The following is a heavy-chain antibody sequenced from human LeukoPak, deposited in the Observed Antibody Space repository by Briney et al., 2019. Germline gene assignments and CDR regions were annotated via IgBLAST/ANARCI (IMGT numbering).Heavy chain of an antibody. CDR2: IKSKTDGGTT. CDR3: TTDTGEYASLIASKGY. CDR1: GFTFSNAW. D-gene: IGHD3-16*01. Sequence: PGGSLRLSCAASGFTFSNAWMSWVRQAPGKGLEWVGRIKSKTDGGTTDYAAPVKGRITISRDDSKNTLYLQMNSLKTEDAAVYYCTTDTGEYASLIASKGYWGQGTPVTVSS. V-gene: IGHV3-15*01. J-gene: IGHJ4*02.